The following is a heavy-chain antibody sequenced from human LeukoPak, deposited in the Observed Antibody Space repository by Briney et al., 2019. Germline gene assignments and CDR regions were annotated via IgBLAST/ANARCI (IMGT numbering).Heavy chain of an antibody. D-gene: IGHD5-18*01. V-gene: IGHV4-34*01. J-gene: IGHJ4*02. CDR1: GGSFSGYY. CDR2: INHSGST. CDR3: ARPTGGYSYGYPFDY. Sequence: SETLSLTCAVYGGSFSGYYWSWIRQPPGKGLEWIGEINHSGSTNYNPSLKSRVTISVDTSKHQFSLKLSSVTAADTAVYYCARPTGGYSYGYPFDYWGQGTLVTVSS.